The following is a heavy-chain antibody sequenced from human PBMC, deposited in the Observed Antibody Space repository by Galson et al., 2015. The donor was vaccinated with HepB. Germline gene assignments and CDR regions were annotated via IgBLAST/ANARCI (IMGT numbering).Heavy chain of an antibody. J-gene: IGHJ5*02. V-gene: IGHV1-46*01. CDR2: INPSGGST. D-gene: IGHD6-19*01. CDR3: ARGGVYRTRHIAVAGFDP. Sequence: SVKVSCKASGYTFTSYYMHWVRQAPGQGLEWMEIINPSGGSTSYAQKFQGRVTMTRDTSTSTVYMELSSLRSEDTAVYYCARGGVYRTRHIAVAGFDPWGQGTLVTVSS. CDR1: GYTFTSYY.